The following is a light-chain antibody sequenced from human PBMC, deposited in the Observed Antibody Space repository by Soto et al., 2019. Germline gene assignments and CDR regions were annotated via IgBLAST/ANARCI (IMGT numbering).Light chain of an antibody. Sequence: QSVLTQPPSVSAAPGQKVTISCSGSSSNIGNNYVSWYQQLPGTAPKLLIYTNNQRPSGVPDRFSGSKSGTSASLAFRGLQSEDEADYYCASWDDSLNGPVFGGGTKVTVL. CDR1: SSNIGNNY. V-gene: IGLV1-44*01. CDR3: ASWDDSLNGPV. CDR2: TNN. J-gene: IGLJ3*02.